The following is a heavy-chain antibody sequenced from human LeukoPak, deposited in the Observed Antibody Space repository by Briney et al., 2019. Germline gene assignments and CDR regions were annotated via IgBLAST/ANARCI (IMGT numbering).Heavy chain of an antibody. J-gene: IGHJ6*03. D-gene: IGHD1/OR15-1a*01. V-gene: IGHV4-59*01. CDR2: IYYSGST. Sequence: SETLSLTCTVSGGSISSYYWSWIRQPPGKGLEWIGYIYYSGSTNYNPSLKSRLTISVDTSKNQFSLKLSSVTAADTAVYYCARAFRHRNNNYYYYYYMDVWGKGTTVTVSS. CDR1: GGSISSYY. CDR3: ARAFRHRNNNYYYYYYMDV.